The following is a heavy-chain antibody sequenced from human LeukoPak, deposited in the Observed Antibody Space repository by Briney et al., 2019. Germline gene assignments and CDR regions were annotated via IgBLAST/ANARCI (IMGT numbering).Heavy chain of an antibody. CDR2: INWNGGSK. CDR3: AREVTECELPNYYYYMDV. J-gene: IGHJ6*03. D-gene: IGHD1-26*01. Sequence: GGSLRLSCAASGFTFDDYGMSWVRQAPGKGLEWVSGINWNGGSKGYADSVKGRFTISRDNAKNSLYLQMNSLRAEDTALYHCAREVTECELPNYYYYMDVWGKGTTVTISS. CDR1: GFTFDDYG. V-gene: IGHV3-20*01.